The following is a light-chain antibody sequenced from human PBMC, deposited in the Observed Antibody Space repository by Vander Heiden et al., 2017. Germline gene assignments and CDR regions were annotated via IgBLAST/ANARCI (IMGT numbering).Light chain of an antibody. CDR1: NLGSKS. V-gene: IGLV3-21*02. J-gene: IGLJ2*01. CDR2: VDS. CDR3: YVWDSSSERHVV. Sequence: SYVLTQPPSVSVAPGQTARITCGGNNLGSKSVHWYQQKPGQADVLVVVVDSDRPSGIPGRFSGDTSWNTANPITSRVEAGDEADEDEYVWDSSSERHVVFGGGTKLTVL.